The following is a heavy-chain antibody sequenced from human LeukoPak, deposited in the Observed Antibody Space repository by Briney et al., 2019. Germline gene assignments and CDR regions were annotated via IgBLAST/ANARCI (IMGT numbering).Heavy chain of an antibody. CDR2: ISFSGRST. V-gene: IGHV3-23*01. CDR1: GFIFSVYA. Sequence: GGSLTLSCALSGFIFSVYAMSWVRHAPEKGLVWVLCISFSGRSTNYADSVKGRFIITRDNSNNTLHLQMNSLRAEDTAVYYCAKDREKAVGATIFDHWGQGTLVTVSS. D-gene: IGHD1-26*01. J-gene: IGHJ4*02. CDR3: AKDREKAVGATIFDH.